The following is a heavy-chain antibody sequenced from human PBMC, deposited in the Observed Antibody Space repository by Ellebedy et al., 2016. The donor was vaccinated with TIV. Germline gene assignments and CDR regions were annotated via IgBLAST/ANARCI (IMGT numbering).Heavy chain of an antibody. CDR3: ARDGSPPSGVTTASDY. V-gene: IGHV1-46*01. D-gene: IGHD4-17*01. Sequence: ASVKVSCKASGYTFTSYGISWVRQAPGQGLEWMGIINPSGGSTSYAQKFQGRVTMTRDTSTSTVYMELSSLRSEDTAVYYCARDGSPPSGVTTASDYWGQGTLVTVSS. CDR1: GYTFTSYG. CDR2: INPSGGST. J-gene: IGHJ4*02.